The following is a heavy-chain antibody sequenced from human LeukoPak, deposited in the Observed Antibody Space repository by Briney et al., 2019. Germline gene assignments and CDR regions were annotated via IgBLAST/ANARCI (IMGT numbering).Heavy chain of an antibody. CDR3: ARSSSSFAGYYGMDV. J-gene: IGHJ6*02. D-gene: IGHD6-13*01. CDR2: ISAYNGNT. V-gene: IGHV1-18*04. CDR1: GYTFTGYY. Sequence: ASVKVSCKASGYTFTGYYMHWVRQAPGQGLEWMGWISAYNGNTNYAQKLQGRVTMTTDTSTSTAYMELRSLRSDDTAVYYCARSSSSFAGYYGMDVWGQGTTVTVSS.